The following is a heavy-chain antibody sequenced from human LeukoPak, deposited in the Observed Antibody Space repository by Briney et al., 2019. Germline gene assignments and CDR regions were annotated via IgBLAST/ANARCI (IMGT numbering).Heavy chain of an antibody. D-gene: IGHD6-19*01. CDR1: GYTLTELS. J-gene: IGHJ4*02. V-gene: IGHV1-24*01. Sequence: GASVKVSCEVSGYTLTELSMHWVRQAPGKGLEWMGGFDPEDGETIYAQKFQGRVTMTEDTSTDTAYMELSSLRSEDTAVYYCATETSGYSSGWPAVYWGQGTLVTVSS. CDR3: ATETSGYSSGWPAVY. CDR2: FDPEDGET.